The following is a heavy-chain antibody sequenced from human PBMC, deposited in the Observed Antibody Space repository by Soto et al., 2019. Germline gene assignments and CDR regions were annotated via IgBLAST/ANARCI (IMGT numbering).Heavy chain of an antibody. CDR3: ARDYYYDSSGKAPGGWFDP. CDR1: GFTFSSYS. CDR2: ISSSSSYI. Sequence: GGSLRLSCAASGFTFSSYSMNWVRQAPGKGLEWVSSISSSSSYIYYADSVKGRFTISRDNAKNSLYLQMNSLRAEDTAVYYCARDYYYDSSGKAPGGWFDPWGQGTLVTVSS. J-gene: IGHJ5*02. V-gene: IGHV3-21*01. D-gene: IGHD3-22*01.